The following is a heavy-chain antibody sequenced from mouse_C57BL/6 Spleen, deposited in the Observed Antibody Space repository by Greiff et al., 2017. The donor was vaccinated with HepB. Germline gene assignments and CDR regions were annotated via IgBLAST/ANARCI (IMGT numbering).Heavy chain of an antibody. CDR3: ARRGSSYPGYYFDY. CDR2: INPYNGGT. J-gene: IGHJ2*01. CDR1: GYTFTDYY. D-gene: IGHD1-1*01. Sequence: EVQLQQSGPVLVKPGASVKMSCKASGYTFTDYYMNWVKQSHGKSLEWIGVINPYNGGTSYNQKFKGKATLTVDKSSSTAYMELNSLTSADSAVYYCARRGSSYPGYYFDYWGQGTTLTVSS. V-gene: IGHV1-19*01.